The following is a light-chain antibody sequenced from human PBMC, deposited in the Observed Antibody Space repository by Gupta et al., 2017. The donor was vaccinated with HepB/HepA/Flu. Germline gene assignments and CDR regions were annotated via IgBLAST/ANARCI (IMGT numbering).Light chain of an antibody. Sequence: DIQMTQSPSPLSASVGDRVTITCRASQSISNYLNWYQQEPGKAPKLLIYAASTLQSGVPSRFSGSGSGTDFTLTISSLQSEDFATYYCQQGYGSQHTFGQGTKLDIK. CDR3: QQGYGSQHT. CDR2: AAS. V-gene: IGKV1-39*01. CDR1: QSISNY. J-gene: IGKJ2*01.